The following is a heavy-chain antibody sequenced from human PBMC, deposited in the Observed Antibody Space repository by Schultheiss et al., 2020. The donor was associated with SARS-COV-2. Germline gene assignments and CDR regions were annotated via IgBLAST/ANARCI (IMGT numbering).Heavy chain of an antibody. J-gene: IGHJ6*03. CDR3: ARGGYCSSTSCPYYYYMDV. CDR2: ISSSGSTI. CDR1: GFSFSSYE. D-gene: IGHD2-2*01. V-gene: IGHV3-48*03. Sequence: GGSLRLSCVASGFSFSSYEMNWVRQAPGKGLEWVSYISSSGSTIYYADSVRGRFTISRDNAKNSLYLQMNSLRAEDTAVYYCARGGYCSSTSCPYYYYMDVWGKGTTVTVAS.